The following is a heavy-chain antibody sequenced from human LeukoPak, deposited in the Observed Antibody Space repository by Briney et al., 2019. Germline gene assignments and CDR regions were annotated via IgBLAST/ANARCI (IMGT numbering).Heavy chain of an antibody. Sequence: GGSLRLSCAASGFTFDDYGMSWVRQAPGKGLEWVANIKEDGSEKNYVDSVKGRFTISRDNAKNSLYLQMNSLRAEDTAVYYCARDAGYGYDRFDYWGQGTQVTVSS. V-gene: IGHV3-7*01. CDR1: GFTFDDYG. CDR3: ARDAGYGYDRFDY. J-gene: IGHJ4*02. D-gene: IGHD5-18*01. CDR2: IKEDGSEK.